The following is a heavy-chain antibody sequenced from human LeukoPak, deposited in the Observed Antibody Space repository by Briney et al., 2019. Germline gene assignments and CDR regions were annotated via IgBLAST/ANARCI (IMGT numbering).Heavy chain of an antibody. J-gene: IGHJ4*02. CDR3: ARAYNSGWYEDGPLDY. V-gene: IGHV3-21*04. CDR2: ISRSSTYI. CDR1: ASTFSTYS. Sequence: GGSLRLPCAASASTFSTYSMNWVRQAPGQGLDWVSSISRSSTYIYYADSVKGRFTISRDNAKNSLYLQMNSLRADDTAVYYCARAYNSGWYEDGPLDYWGQGALVTVSS. D-gene: IGHD6-19*01.